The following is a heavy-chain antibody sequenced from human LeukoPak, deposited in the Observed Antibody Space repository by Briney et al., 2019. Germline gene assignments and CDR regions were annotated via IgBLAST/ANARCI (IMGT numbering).Heavy chain of an antibody. CDR3: ARQGGTLGPYDS. CDR1: GGSISSGSHY. CDR2: MHYSGNT. V-gene: IGHV4-39*01. J-gene: IGHJ4*02. D-gene: IGHD3-16*01. Sequence: SETLSLTCIVSGGSISSGSHYWGWIRQPPGKGLEWTGSMHYSGNTYYNPSLKSRVTISVDTSKNQFSLKLSSVTAADTAVYYCARQGGTLGPYDSWGQGTLVTVSS.